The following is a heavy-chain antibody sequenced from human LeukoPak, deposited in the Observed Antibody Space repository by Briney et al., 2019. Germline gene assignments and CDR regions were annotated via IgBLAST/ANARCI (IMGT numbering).Heavy chain of an antibody. CDR1: GGSFSGYY. Sequence: SSETLSLTCAVYGGSFSGYYWSWIRQPPGKGLEWIGEINHSGSTNYNPSLKSRVTISVDTSKNQFSLKLSSVTAADTAVYYCARGRRWLQLIDPFHYDYWGQGTLVTVSS. CDR3: ARGRRWLQLIDPFHYDY. CDR2: INHSGST. V-gene: IGHV4-34*01. J-gene: IGHJ4*02. D-gene: IGHD5-24*01.